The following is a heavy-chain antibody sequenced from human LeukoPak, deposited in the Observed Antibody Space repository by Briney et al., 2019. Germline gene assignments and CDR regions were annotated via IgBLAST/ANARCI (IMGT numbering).Heavy chain of an antibody. CDR3: ARDERVPIAAPFDY. D-gene: IGHD6-25*01. CDR1: GYTFTSYA. CDR2: INTNTGNP. Sequence: ASVKASRKASGYTFTSYAMNWVRQAPGRGLEWMGWINTNTGNPTYAQGFTGRFVFSLDTSVSTAYLQISSLKAEDTAVYYCARDERVPIAAPFDYWGQGTLVTVSS. V-gene: IGHV7-4-1*02. J-gene: IGHJ4*02.